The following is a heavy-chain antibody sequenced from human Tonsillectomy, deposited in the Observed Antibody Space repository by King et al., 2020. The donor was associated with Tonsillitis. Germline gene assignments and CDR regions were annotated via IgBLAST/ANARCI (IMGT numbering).Heavy chain of an antibody. D-gene: IGHD5-24*01. J-gene: IGHJ6*03. Sequence: VQLVESGGGLVQPGGSLRLSCAASRFTFSSFWMSWVRQAPGKGLEWVANIKQDGSEKFYVDSVKVRFTISRDNAKNSLYLQMNSLRAEDTAVYYCARSRWLQLSPYYYYYMDVWGNGTTVTVSS. V-gene: IGHV3-7*02. CDR3: ARSRWLQLSPYYYYYMDV. CDR1: RFTFSSFW. CDR2: IKQDGSEK.